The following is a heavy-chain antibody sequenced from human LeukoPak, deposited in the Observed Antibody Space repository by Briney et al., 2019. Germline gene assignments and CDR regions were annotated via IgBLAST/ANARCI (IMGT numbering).Heavy chain of an antibody. D-gene: IGHD3-10*01. Sequence: GESLKISCQGSGYSFTTYWIGWVRQMPGQGLEWLGIIYPGDSETRYSPSFQGQVTISADKSISTAYLQWGSLKASDTAIYYCARHRKWFSIYYYMDVWGKGTTVTVSS. J-gene: IGHJ6*03. CDR2: IYPGDSET. CDR1: GYSFTTYW. CDR3: ARHRKWFSIYYYMDV. V-gene: IGHV5-51*01.